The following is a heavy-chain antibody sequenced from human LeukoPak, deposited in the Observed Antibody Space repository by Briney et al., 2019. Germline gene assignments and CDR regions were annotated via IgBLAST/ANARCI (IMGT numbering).Heavy chain of an antibody. D-gene: IGHD5-24*01. CDR2: INPSGGST. Sequence: GASVTVSCKASGYTFTNYYMHWVRQAPGQGLEWMGIINPSGGSTSYVQKFQGRVTITRDTPTSTVYMELSSLRSEDTALYCCARLAGRDSYNLAYFDLWGRGTLVTVSS. CDR1: GYTFTNYY. V-gene: IGHV1-46*01. CDR3: ARLAGRDSYNLAYFDL. J-gene: IGHJ2*01.